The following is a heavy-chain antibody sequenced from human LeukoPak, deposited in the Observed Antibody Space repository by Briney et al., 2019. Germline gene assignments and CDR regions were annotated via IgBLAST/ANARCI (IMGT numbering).Heavy chain of an antibody. J-gene: IGHJ4*02. CDR3: ARPMAVSGDY. V-gene: IGHV5-51*01. CDR2: IYPGDSAT. Sequence: GGSLETPCQGPGCRFTSYRIGWVRPMPGKGLEWMGIIYPGDSATRYSPSFQGQVTISADNSISTAYLQWSSLKASDTAMYYCARPMAVSGDYWGQGTLVTVSS. CDR1: GCRFTSYR. D-gene: IGHD3-22*01.